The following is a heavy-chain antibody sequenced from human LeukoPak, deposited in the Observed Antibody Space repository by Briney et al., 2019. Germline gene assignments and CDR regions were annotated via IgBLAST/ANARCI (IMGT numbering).Heavy chain of an antibody. CDR1: GFTFSSYS. D-gene: IGHD3-22*01. CDR3: ARVRYDGSGYYSIYDY. CDR2: ITRSSIYI. Sequence: GGSLRLSCAASGFTFSSYSMNWVRQAPGKGLEWVSSITRSSIYIYYADPVKGRFTISRDNAKNSLYLQMNSLRAEDTAVYYCARVRYDGSGYYSIYDYWGQGTLVTVSS. V-gene: IGHV3-21*01. J-gene: IGHJ4*02.